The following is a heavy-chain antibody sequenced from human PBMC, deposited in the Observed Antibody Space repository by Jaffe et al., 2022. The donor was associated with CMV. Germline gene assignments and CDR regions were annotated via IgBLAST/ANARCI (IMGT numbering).Heavy chain of an antibody. D-gene: IGHD3-3*01. Sequence: QLQLQESGPGLVKPSETLSLTCNVAGGSISSSSYYWGWIRQPPGKGLEWIGSIYYTGSTYYNSSLESRITISVDTSKNQFSLKLSSVTAAETAVYYCARQYDFWSGPELLRGRFDPWGQGTLVTVSS. V-gene: IGHV4-39*01. J-gene: IGHJ5*02. CDR3: ARQYDFWSGPELLRGRFDP. CDR1: GGSISSSSYY. CDR2: IYYTGST.